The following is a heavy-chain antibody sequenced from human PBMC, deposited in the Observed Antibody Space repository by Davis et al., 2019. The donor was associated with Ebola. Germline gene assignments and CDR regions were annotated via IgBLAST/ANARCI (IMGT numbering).Heavy chain of an antibody. J-gene: IGHJ6*03. CDR3: AKGVAGSWRYYYYMDV. CDR2: IKQDGSEK. Sequence: PGGSLRLSCAASGFTFSSYWMSWVRQAPGKGLEWVANIKQDGSEKYYVDSVKGRFTISRDNSKNTLYLQMNSLRAEDTAVYYCAKGVAGSWRYYYYMDVWGKGTTVTVSS. CDR1: GFTFSSYW. D-gene: IGHD6-13*01. V-gene: IGHV3-7*03.